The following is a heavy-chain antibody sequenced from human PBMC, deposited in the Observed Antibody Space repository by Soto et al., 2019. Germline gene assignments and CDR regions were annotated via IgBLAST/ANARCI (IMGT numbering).Heavy chain of an antibody. Sequence: QVQLVESGGGVVQPGRSLRLSCAASGFTFSSYGMHWVRQAPGKGLEWVAVISYDGSNKYYADSVKGRFTISRDNSKNALYLQMNSLRGEETAGYYCANSGSERFDYWGQGTLVTVSS. CDR2: ISYDGSNK. CDR3: ANSGSERFDY. V-gene: IGHV3-30*18. CDR1: GFTFSSYG. D-gene: IGHD3-10*01. J-gene: IGHJ4*02.